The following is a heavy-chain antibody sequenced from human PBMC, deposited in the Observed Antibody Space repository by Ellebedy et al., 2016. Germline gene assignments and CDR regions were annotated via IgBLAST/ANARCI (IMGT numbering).Heavy chain of an antibody. D-gene: IGHD4-17*01. CDR2: IKSDGSWT. V-gene: IGHV3-74*01. CDR3: ASMGYYGDYVTGGY. J-gene: IGHJ4*02. CDR1: GFTFSDYC. Sequence: GESLKISXAASGFTFSDYCMHWVRQVPGKGLVWVSRIKSDGSWTVYADSVKGRFTISRDNSKNTLYLQMNSLRAEDTAVYYCASMGYYGDYVTGGYWGQGTLVTVSS.